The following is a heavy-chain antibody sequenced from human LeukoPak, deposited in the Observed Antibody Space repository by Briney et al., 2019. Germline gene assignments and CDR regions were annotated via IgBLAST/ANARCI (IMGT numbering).Heavy chain of an antibody. D-gene: IGHD3-10*01. CDR2: IYTSGST. V-gene: IGHV4-4*07. CDR1: GGSISSYY. J-gene: IGHJ4*02. Sequence: PSETRSLTCTVSGGSISSYYWSWIRQPAGKGLEWIGRIYTSGSTNYNPSLKSRVTMSVDTSKNQFSLKLSSVTAADTAVYYCAREPALWFGELFSSPYFDYWGQGTLVTVSS. CDR3: AREPALWFGELFSSPYFDY.